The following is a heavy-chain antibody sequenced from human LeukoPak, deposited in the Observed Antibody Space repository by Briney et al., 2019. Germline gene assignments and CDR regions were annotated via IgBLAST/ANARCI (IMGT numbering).Heavy chain of an antibody. CDR2: IIPILGIA. Sequence: SVKVSCKASGGTFSSYAISWVRQAPGQGLEWMGRIIPILGIANYAQKFQGRVTITADKSTSTAYMELSSLRSEDTAVYYCARDGPGIVVAKYYYYGMDVWGQGTTVTVSS. J-gene: IGHJ6*02. CDR3: ARDGPGIVVAKYYYYGMDV. CDR1: GGTFSSYA. V-gene: IGHV1-69*04. D-gene: IGHD3-22*01.